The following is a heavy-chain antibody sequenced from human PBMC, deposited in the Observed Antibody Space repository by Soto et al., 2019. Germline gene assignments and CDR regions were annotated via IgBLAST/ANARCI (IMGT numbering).Heavy chain of an antibody. CDR1: GGSISSYY. CDR3: ARSYSSYVLDWFAR. D-gene: IGHD6-6*01. V-gene: IGHV4-59*01. Sequence: SETLSLTCTASGGSISSYYWSWIRQPPGKGLEWIGYIYYSGSTNYNPSLKSRVTISVDTSKNQFSLKLSSVTAADTAVYYCARSYSSYVLDWFARWGQGTLVTVSS. CDR2: IYYSGST. J-gene: IGHJ5*02.